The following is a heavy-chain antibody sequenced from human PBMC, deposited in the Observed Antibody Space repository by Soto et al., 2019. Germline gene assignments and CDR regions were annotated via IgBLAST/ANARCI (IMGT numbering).Heavy chain of an antibody. J-gene: IGHJ6*02. V-gene: IGHV4-34*01. CDR1: CGSFSGYY. CDR2: IHHSVST. Sequence: SLTFAVYCGSFSGYYLSWIRQRPVKVLDCIGEIHHSVSTNYNPSLKSRVTISVDTSKNQFSLKLSSVTAADTAVYYCARGPPKPPYYDFCVRSGRCEFWRYYYGMDVWGQGTTVTVSS. CDR3: ARGPPKPPYYDFCVRSGRCEFWRYYYGMDV. D-gene: IGHD3-3*01.